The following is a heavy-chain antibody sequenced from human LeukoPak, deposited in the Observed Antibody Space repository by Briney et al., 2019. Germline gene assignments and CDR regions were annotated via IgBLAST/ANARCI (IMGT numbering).Heavy chain of an antibody. CDR2: ISSSSSTI. CDR3: ARATGGSSYYYGMDV. CDR1: GFTFSSYS. J-gene: IGHJ6*02. Sequence: GGSLRLSCAASGFTFSSYSMNWVRQAPGKGLEWVSYISSSSSTIYYADSVKGRFTISRDNAKNSLYLQMNSLGDEDTAVYYCARATGGSSYYYGMDVWGQGTTVTVSS. V-gene: IGHV3-48*02. D-gene: IGHD6-6*01.